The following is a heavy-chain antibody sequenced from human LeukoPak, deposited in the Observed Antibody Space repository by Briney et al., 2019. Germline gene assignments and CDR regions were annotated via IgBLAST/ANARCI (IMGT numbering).Heavy chain of an antibody. Sequence: ASVKVSCKASGYTFIIYGISWVRQAPGQGLEWMGWISAYNGNTNYAQKLQGRVTMTTDTSTSTAYMELRSLRSDDTAAYYCARVYYGSGSSFWFDPGGRGTLVTVSA. D-gene: IGHD3-10*01. V-gene: IGHV1-18*01. CDR1: GYTFIIYG. CDR2: ISAYNGNT. CDR3: ARVYYGSGSSFWFDP. J-gene: IGHJ5*02.